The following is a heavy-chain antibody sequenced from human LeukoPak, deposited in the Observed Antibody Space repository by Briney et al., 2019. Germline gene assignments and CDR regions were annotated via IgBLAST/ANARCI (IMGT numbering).Heavy chain of an antibody. V-gene: IGHV3-21*01. D-gene: IGHD1-26*01. J-gene: IGHJ4*02. CDR3: ASGGMGVFEY. Sequence: PGGSLRLSCAASGFTFSSYGMNWVRQAPGKGLEWVSSISSSTTYIYYADSVKGRFTISRDNAKNSLYLQMNSLRAEDTAVYYCASGGMGVFEYWGQGTLVTVSS. CDR2: ISSSTTYI. CDR1: GFTFSSYG.